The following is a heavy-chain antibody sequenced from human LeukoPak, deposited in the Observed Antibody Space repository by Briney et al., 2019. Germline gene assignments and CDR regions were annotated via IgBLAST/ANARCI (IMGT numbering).Heavy chain of an antibody. D-gene: IGHD2-2*01. CDR2: IIPIFGTA. V-gene: IGHV1-69*05. J-gene: IGHJ3*02. CDR3: ARDCSSTSCFEDDAFDI. CDR1: GYTLTELS. Sequence: GASVKVSCRVSGYTLTELSMHWVRQAPGKGLEWMGGIIPIFGTANYAQKFQGRVTITTDESTSTAYMELSSLRSEDTAVYYCARDCSSTSCFEDDAFDIWGQGTMVTVSS.